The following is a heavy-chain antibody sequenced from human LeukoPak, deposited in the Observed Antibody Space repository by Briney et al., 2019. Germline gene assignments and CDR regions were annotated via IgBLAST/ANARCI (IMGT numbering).Heavy chain of an antibody. J-gene: IGHJ4*02. CDR3: ARGGYYDFWSGYYPFDY. V-gene: IGHV1-18*04. CDR2: ISAYNGNT. CDR1: GYIFTGYY. D-gene: IGHD3-3*01. Sequence: ASVKVSCKASGYIFTGYYMHWVRQAPGQGLEWMGWISAYNGNTNYAQKLQGRVTMTTDTSTSTAYMELRSLRSDDTAVYYCARGGYYDFWSGYYPFDYWGQGTLVTVSS.